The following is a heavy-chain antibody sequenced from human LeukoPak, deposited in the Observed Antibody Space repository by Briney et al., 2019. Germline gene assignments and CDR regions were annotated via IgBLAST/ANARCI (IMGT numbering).Heavy chain of an antibody. V-gene: IGHV4-34*01. Sequence: SETLSLTCAVYGGSFSGYYWSWIRQPPGKGLEWIGEINHSGSTNYNPSLKSRVTISVDTSKNQFSLKLSSVTAADTAVYYCAGGYSSSWYMANNAFDIWGQGTMVTVSS. CDR2: INHSGST. D-gene: IGHD6-13*01. J-gene: IGHJ3*02. CDR3: AGGYSSSWYMANNAFDI. CDR1: GGSFSGYY.